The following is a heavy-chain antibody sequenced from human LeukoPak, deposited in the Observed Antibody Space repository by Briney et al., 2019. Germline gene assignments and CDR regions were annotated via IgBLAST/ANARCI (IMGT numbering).Heavy chain of an antibody. V-gene: IGHV4-59*08. CDR2: IYYTGST. CDR3: ARRRDYDVLTGPTYYFDS. CDR1: GGSISDEY. Sequence: SSETLSLTCTVSGGSISDEYWSWIRQPPGKGLEWIGYIYYTGSTNYSPSLKSRVTISVDTSRNQFSLKLRSVTAADTAVYYCARRRDYDVLTGPTYYFDSWGQGTLVTVSS. D-gene: IGHD3-9*01. J-gene: IGHJ4*02.